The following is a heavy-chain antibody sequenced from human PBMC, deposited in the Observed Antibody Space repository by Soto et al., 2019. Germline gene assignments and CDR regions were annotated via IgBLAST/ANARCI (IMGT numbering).Heavy chain of an antibody. D-gene: IGHD3-9*01. Sequence: EVQLLESGGGLVQPGGSLRLSCAASGFTFTSFAMSWVRQAPGKGLEWVSSISGSGERTYYADSVKGRFTISRDNSKNTLDLQMNSLRVEDTGVYHCAKGEFDFLTGYYFDYWGQGTLVTVSS. CDR2: ISGSGERT. CDR3: AKGEFDFLTGYYFDY. J-gene: IGHJ4*02. CDR1: GFTFTSFA. V-gene: IGHV3-23*01.